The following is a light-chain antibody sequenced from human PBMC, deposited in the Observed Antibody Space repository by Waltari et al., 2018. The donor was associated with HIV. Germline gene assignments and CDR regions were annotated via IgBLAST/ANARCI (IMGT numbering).Light chain of an antibody. CDR1: SSNIGSNT. CDR3: AAWDDSLNGHVV. V-gene: IGLV1-44*01. J-gene: IGLJ2*01. CDR2: SNN. Sequence: QSVLPQPPSASGTPGQRVTISCSGSSSNIGSNTVNWYQQLPGTATKHLVYSNNQRPSGVPDRFSGSKSGTSASLAISGLQSEDEADYYCAAWDDSLNGHVVFGGGTKLTVL.